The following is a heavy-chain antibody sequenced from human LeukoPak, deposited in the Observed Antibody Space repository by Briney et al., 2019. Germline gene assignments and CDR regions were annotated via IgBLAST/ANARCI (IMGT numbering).Heavy chain of an antibody. D-gene: IGHD3-9*01. J-gene: IGHJ4*02. CDR1: GFTFSSYA. Sequence: GSLRLSCAASGFTFSSYAMSWVRQAPGKGLEWVSVISGSGGSIYYADPVKGRFTISRDNSKNTLYLQMNSLRAEDTAVYYCARPLYYDILTGYFSYWGQGTLVTVSS. CDR2: ISGSGGSI. V-gene: IGHV3-23*01. CDR3: ARPLYYDILTGYFSY.